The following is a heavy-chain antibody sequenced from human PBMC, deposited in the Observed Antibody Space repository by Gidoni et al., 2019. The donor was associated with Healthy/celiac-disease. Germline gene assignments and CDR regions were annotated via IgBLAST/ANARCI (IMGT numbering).Heavy chain of an antibody. D-gene: IGHD3-3*01. Sequence: QVQLVESGGGVVQPGRSLRLSCAASGFTFSSYGMHWVRQAPGKGLEWGAVISYDGSNKYYADSVKGRFTISRDNSKNTLYLQMNSLRAEDTAVYYCARTYYDFWSGYRAFDYWGQGTLATVSS. J-gene: IGHJ4*02. CDR3: ARTYYDFWSGYRAFDY. V-gene: IGHV3-30*03. CDR2: ISYDGSNK. CDR1: GFTFSSYG.